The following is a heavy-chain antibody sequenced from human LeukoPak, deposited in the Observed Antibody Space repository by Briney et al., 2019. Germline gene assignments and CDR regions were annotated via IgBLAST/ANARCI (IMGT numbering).Heavy chain of an antibody. CDR3: ARGRFCINP. D-gene: IGHD3-3*01. Sequence: GGSLRPSCAASGFTFSSFEMVWVRQAPGKGLEWVSYITSSGGTIYYAGSVKGRFTISRDNAKNSLYLQMNSLRAEDTAVYYCARGRFCINPWGQGTLVTVSS. V-gene: IGHV3-48*03. J-gene: IGHJ5*02. CDR2: ITSSGGTI. CDR1: GFTFSSFE.